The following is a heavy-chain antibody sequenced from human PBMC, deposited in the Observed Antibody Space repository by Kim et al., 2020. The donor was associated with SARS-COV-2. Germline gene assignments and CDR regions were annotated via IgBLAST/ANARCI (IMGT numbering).Heavy chain of an antibody. CDR3: ARANVGYGDYDALGY. CDR1: GYTFSDYV. J-gene: IGHJ4*02. CDR2: ISPYNGNT. V-gene: IGHV1-18*01. D-gene: IGHD4-17*01. Sequence: ASVKVSCKASGYTFSDYVITWVRQAPGQGLEWMGWISPYNGNTNYAQNLQGRLTMTIDTSTSTAYMEVRRLRSDDTADYYCARANVGYGDYDALGYWGQGNLVTVSS.